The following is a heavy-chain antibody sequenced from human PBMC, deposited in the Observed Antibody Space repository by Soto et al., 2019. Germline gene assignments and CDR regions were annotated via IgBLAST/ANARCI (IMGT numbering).Heavy chain of an antibody. V-gene: IGHV3-48*01. CDR2: ISSSSSTI. J-gene: IGHJ3*02. CDR1: GFTFSSYS. CDR3: ARDHYTPYCSGGSCYGYDAFDI. Sequence: GGSLRLSCAASGFTFSSYSMNWVRQAPGKGLEWVSYISSSSSTIYYADSVKGRFTISRDNAKNSLYLQMNSLRAEDTAVYYCARDHYTPYCSGGSCYGYDAFDIWGQGTMVTVSS. D-gene: IGHD2-15*01.